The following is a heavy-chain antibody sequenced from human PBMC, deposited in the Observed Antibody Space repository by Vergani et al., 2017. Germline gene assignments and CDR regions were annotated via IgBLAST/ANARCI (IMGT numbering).Heavy chain of an antibody. D-gene: IGHD2-2*01. V-gene: IGHV3-72*01. CDR1: GFTFSDHY. CDR2: TKNKANSYTT. J-gene: IGHJ3*02. Sequence: EVQLVESGGGLVQPGGSLRLSCVASGFTFSDHYMDWVRQAPGKGREWVGRTKNKANSYTTEYAAPVKGRFTISRDESKNSLYLQMNSLKIEDTAVYYCARLGYGSSTTCRQAIDIWGQGTMVTVSS. CDR3: ARLGYGSSTTCRQAIDI.